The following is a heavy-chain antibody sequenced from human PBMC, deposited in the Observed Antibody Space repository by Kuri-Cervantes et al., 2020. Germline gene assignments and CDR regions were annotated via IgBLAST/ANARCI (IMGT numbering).Heavy chain of an antibody. CDR1: GFTFSSYA. J-gene: IGHJ4*02. CDR2: ISGSGGST. Sequence: GGSLRLSCAASGFTFSSYAMSWVRQAPGKGLEWVSAISGSGGSTYYADSVKGRFTISSDNSKNTLYLQMNSLRAEDTAVYYCASAYYDILTGYSAFDYWGQGTLVTVSS. V-gene: IGHV3-23*01. CDR3: ASAYYDILTGYSAFDY. D-gene: IGHD3-9*01.